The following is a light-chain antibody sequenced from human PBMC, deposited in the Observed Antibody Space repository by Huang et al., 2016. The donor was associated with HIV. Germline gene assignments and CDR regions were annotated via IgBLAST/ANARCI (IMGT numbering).Light chain of an antibody. J-gene: IGKJ3*01. CDR1: QIVSSH. CDR2: AAS. Sequence: ETVMTQSPVTLSVSPGDRASLSCRSSQIVSSHLAVYQQKPGQAPRLLIYAASTRATGVPARFSGSGAGTEFTLTISTLQSEDSAVYYCQQYNDFRITFGPGTRVEIK. CDR3: QQYNDFRIT. V-gene: IGKV3-15*01.